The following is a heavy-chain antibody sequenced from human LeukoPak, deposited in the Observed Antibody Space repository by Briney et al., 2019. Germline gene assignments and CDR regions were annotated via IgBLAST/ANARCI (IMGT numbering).Heavy chain of an antibody. V-gene: IGHV4-34*01. J-gene: IGHJ6*02. D-gene: IGHD3-10*01. CDR1: GGSFSVYY. CDR3: LQWFPESAMDA. CDR2: INHSGGT. Sequence: SETLSLTCAVSGGSFSVYYWGWVRQAPGKGLEWIGEINHSGGTNYNPSLESRVIISLDTSRKQFNLRLNSVTAADTAVYYCLQWFPESAMDAWGQGTTVTVSS.